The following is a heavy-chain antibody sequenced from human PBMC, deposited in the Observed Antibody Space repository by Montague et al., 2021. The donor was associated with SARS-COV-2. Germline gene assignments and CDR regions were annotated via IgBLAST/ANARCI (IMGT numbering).Heavy chain of an antibody. J-gene: IGHJ4*02. CDR3: ARDVTMVRGVPFDY. CDR1: GFTFSSYS. CDR2: ISSSSSYI. Sequence: ASGFTFSSYSMNWVRQAPGKGLEWVSSISSSSSYIYYADSVKGRFTISRDNAKNSLYLQMNSLRAEDTAVYYCARDVTMVRGVPFDYWGQGTLVTVSS. D-gene: IGHD3-10*01. V-gene: IGHV3-21*01.